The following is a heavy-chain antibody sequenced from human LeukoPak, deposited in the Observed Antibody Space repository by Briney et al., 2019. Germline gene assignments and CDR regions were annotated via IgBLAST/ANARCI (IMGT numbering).Heavy chain of an antibody. J-gene: IGHJ3*02. CDR1: GDSVSSNSAA. CDR2: TYYRSKWYN. Sequence: QTLSLTCAISGDSVSSNSAAWNWIGQSPSRGLEWLGRTYYRSKWYNDYAVSVKSRITINPDTSKNQFSLQLNSVTPEDTAVYYCARDSGYVVVAKQVSAFDIWGQGTMVTVSS. D-gene: IGHD2-21*01. V-gene: IGHV6-1*01. CDR3: ARDSGYVVVAKQVSAFDI.